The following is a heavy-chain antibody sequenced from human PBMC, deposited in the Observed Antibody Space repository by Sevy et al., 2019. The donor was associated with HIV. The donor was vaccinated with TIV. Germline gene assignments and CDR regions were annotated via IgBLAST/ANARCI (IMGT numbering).Heavy chain of an antibody. V-gene: IGHV3-21*01. CDR3: ARGRMWAQLWLPGWFDP. J-gene: IGHJ5*02. CDR2: ISSSSSYI. Sequence: GGSLRLSCAASGFTFSSYSMNWVRQAPGKGLEWVSSISSSSSYIYYADSVKGRFTISRDNAKNSLYLQMNSLRAEDTAVYYCARGRMWAQLWLPGWFDPWGQGTLVTVSS. D-gene: IGHD5-18*01. CDR1: GFTFSSYS.